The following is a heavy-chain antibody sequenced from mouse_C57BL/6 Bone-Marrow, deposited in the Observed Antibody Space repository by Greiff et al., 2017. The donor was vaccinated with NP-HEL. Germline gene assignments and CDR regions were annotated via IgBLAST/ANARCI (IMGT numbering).Heavy chain of an antibody. D-gene: IGHD2-1*01. CDR2: IYPGSGST. V-gene: IGHV1-55*01. J-gene: IGHJ2*01. Sequence: QVQLKQPGAELVKPGASVKMSCKASGYTFTSYWITWVKQRPGQGLEWIGDIYPGSGSTNYNEKFKSKATLTVDTSSSTAYMQLSSLTSEDSAVYYCARYPYGNYEGDYFDYWGQGTTLTVSS. CDR3: ARYPYGNYEGDYFDY. CDR1: GYTFTSYW.